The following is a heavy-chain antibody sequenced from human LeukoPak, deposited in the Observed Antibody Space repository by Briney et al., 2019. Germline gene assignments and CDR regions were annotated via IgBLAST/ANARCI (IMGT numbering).Heavy chain of an antibody. CDR3: ARASGDSDYFDY. V-gene: IGHV3-53*01. CDR2: IYSGGST. D-gene: IGHD3-10*01. Sequence: PGGPLRLSCAASGFTVSSNYMSWVRQAPGKGLEWVSVIYSGGSTYYADSVKGRFTISRDNSKNTLYLQMNSLRAEDTAVYYCARASGDSDYFDYWGQGTLVTVSS. CDR1: GFTVSSNY. J-gene: IGHJ4*02.